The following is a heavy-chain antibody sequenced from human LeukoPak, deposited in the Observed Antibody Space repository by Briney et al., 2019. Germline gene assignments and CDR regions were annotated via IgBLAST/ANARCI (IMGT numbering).Heavy chain of an antibody. CDR3: AREGGGPAALLTAHAFDI. CDR2: IYYSGST. V-gene: IGHV4-31*01. J-gene: IGHJ3*02. CDR1: GGSISSGGYY. D-gene: IGHD3-16*01. Sequence: PSETLSLTCTVSGGSISSGGYYWSWIRQHPGKGLEWIGYIYYSGSTYYHPSLKSQVTILVDKSKNPFSLKLSSVTAADTALYYCAREGGGPAALLTAHAFDIWGQGTMVTVSS.